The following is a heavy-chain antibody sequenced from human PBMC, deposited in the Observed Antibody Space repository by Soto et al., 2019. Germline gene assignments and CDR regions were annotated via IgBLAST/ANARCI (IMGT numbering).Heavy chain of an antibody. CDR2: ITSKSTTI. CDR3: AREMGACSDSSCYPGPYDS. V-gene: IGHV3-48*02. CDR1: GFTFTSYS. J-gene: IGHJ5*02. D-gene: IGHD3-16*01. Sequence: GGFLRLSCAASGFTFTSYSMNWVRQAPGQGLEWVSYITSKSTTIKYADSVKGRFTVSRDNAKNSLYLQLNSLRDEDTAVYYCAREMGACSDSSCYPGPYDSWGQGTLVTVSS.